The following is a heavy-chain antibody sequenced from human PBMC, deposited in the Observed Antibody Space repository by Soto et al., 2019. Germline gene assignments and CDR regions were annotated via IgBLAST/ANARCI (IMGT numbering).Heavy chain of an antibody. CDR2: INPKSGGT. D-gene: IGHD2-8*01. CDR3: ARGDSTDCSNVVCSFFYNHAMDV. V-gene: IGHV1-2*04. CDR1: GYSFTDYH. J-gene: IGHJ6*02. Sequence: QVQLVQSGAEVKKPGASVKVSCKASGYSFTDYHIHWVRQAPGQGLEWLGRINPKSGGTSTAQKFQDWVTMTTDTSISTASMELTRLTSDDTAIYYCARGDSTDCSNVVCSFFYNHAMDVWGQGTTVTVSS.